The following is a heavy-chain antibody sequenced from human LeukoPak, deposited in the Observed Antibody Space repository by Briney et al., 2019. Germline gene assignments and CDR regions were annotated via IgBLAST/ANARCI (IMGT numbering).Heavy chain of an antibody. Sequence: GGSLRLSCVGSGFAFNSYTITWVRQAPGKGLEWVSSITSTSGYGHYADSVGGRFTISRDNTKNSVYLQMNSLGAEDTAVYHCARVTAGATTLNYYYYFMDVWGKGTTVTVSS. V-gene: IGHV3-21*01. CDR2: ITSTSGYG. CDR1: GFAFNSYT. D-gene: IGHD1-26*01. J-gene: IGHJ6*03. CDR3: ARVTAGATTLNYYYYFMDV.